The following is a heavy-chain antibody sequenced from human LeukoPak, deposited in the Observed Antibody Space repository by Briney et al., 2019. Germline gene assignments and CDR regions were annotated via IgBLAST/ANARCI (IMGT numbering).Heavy chain of an antibody. Sequence: GGSLRLSCAASGFTFSSYEMNWVRQAPGKGLQWVSYISSSGTTTLYADSVKGRFTISRDNAKNSLYLQMNSLRAEDTAVYYCAREHCSGGSCYRYYGMDVWGQGTTVTVSS. CDR2: ISSSGTTT. J-gene: IGHJ6*02. CDR3: AREHCSGGSCYRYYGMDV. CDR1: GFTFSSYE. V-gene: IGHV3-48*03. D-gene: IGHD2-15*01.